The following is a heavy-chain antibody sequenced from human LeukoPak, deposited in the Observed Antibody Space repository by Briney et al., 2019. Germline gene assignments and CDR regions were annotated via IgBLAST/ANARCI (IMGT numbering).Heavy chain of an antibody. CDR3: ARAVYYDSSGYLFDF. D-gene: IGHD3-22*01. CDR2: IYYRGST. Sequence: SETLSLTCTVSGGSISSYYWSWIRQPPGKGLEWIGYIYYRGSTNYNPSLRSRVTISIDTSKNQFSLKLRSVTAADTAVYYCARAVYYDSSGYLFDFWGQGTLVIVSS. J-gene: IGHJ4*02. CDR1: GGSISSYY. V-gene: IGHV4-59*01.